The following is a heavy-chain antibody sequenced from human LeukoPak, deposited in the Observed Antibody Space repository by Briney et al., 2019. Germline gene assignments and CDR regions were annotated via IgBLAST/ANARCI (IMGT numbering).Heavy chain of an antibody. CDR3: ARGISAAVSITVYYYRMNV. V-gene: IGHV3-30-3*01. D-gene: IGHD3-3*01. CDR1: GFTISGYT. CDR2: ISYDGSNK. Sequence: GRSLRLSCAASGFTISGYTMHWVRQAPGKGLEWVALISYDGSNKFYADSVKGRFTISRDNSKNTLYLQMNSLRAEDTAVYYCARGISAAVSITVYYYRMNVWGQGTTVTVSS. J-gene: IGHJ6*02.